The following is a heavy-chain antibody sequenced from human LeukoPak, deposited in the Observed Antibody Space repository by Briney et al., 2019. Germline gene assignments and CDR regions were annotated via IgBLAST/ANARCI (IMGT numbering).Heavy chain of an antibody. CDR1: GGTFSSYA. CDR2: IIPIFGTA. Sequence: SVKVSCKASGGTFSSYAISWVRQAPGQGLEWMGGIIPIFGTANYAQNFQGRVTITTDESTSTAYMELSSLRSEDTAVYYCARDRIAARPYYCYMDVWGKGTTVTVSS. D-gene: IGHD6-6*01. V-gene: IGHV1-69*05. J-gene: IGHJ6*03. CDR3: ARDRIAARPYYCYMDV.